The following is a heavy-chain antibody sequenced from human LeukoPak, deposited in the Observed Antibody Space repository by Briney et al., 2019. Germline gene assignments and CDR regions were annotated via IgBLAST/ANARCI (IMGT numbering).Heavy chain of an antibody. CDR2: ISAYNGNT. V-gene: IGHV1-18*01. Sequence: GASVKVSCKASGYTFTSYGISWVRQAPGQGLEWMGWISAYNGNTNYAQKFQGRVTMTRDMSTSTVYMELSSLRSEDTAVYYCARDMGYDTCKNHFDYWGQGTLVTVSS. D-gene: IGHD3-9*01. CDR1: GYTFTSYG. J-gene: IGHJ4*02. CDR3: ARDMGYDTCKNHFDY.